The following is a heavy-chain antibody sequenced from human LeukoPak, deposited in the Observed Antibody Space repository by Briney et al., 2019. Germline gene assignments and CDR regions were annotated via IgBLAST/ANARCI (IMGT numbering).Heavy chain of an antibody. D-gene: IGHD3-10*01. CDR1: GYTFTGYY. CDR3: ASDGSGSALYYFDY. V-gene: IGHV1-2*02. CDR2: INPNSGGT. Sequence: ASVKVSCKASGYTFTGYYMHWMRQAPGQGLEWMGWINPNSGGTNFAQKFQGRVTMTRDTSISTAYMELTSLRSDDTAVYYCASDGSGSALYYFDYWGQGTLVTVSS. J-gene: IGHJ4*02.